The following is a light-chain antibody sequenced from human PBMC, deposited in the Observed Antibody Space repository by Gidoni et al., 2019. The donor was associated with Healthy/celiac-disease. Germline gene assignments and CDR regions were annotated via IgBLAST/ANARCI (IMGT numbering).Light chain of an antibody. CDR2: GAS. CDR1: QSVSSN. V-gene: IGKV3-15*01. Sequence: EIVMTPSPATLSVSPGERANLSCRASQSVSSNLAWYQQKPGQAPRLLIYGASTRATGIPARFSGSGSGTEFTLTISSLQSEDFAVYYCQQYNNWPDTFXXXTKLEIK. J-gene: IGKJ2*01. CDR3: QQYNNWPDT.